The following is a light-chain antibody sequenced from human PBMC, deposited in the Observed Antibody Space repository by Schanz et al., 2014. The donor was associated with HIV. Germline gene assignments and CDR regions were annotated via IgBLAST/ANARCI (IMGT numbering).Light chain of an antibody. CDR2: DVS. CDR1: SIDVGGYDY. CDR3: CSYTTTSTYV. V-gene: IGLV2-14*03. Sequence: QSVLTQPASLSGSPGQSITISCTGTSIDVGGYDYVSWYQKHPDKAPRLIIYDVSNRPSGVSSRFSGSKSGNTASLIVSGLQAEDEADYYCCSYTTTSTYVFGAGTKLTVL. J-gene: IGLJ1*01.